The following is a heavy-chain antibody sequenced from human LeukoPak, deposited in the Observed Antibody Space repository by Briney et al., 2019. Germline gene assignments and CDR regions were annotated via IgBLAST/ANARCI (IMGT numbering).Heavy chain of an antibody. CDR1: GFTFRSYS. Sequence: GGSLRLSCAASGFTFRSYSMNWVRQAPGKGLEWVSSISSSSSYIYYADSVKGRFTISRDNAKNSLYLQMNSLRAEDTAVYYCARDRGGFLEWLLNPKDAFDIWGQGTMVTVSS. D-gene: IGHD3-3*01. CDR2: ISSSSSYI. V-gene: IGHV3-21*01. J-gene: IGHJ3*02. CDR3: ARDRGGFLEWLLNPKDAFDI.